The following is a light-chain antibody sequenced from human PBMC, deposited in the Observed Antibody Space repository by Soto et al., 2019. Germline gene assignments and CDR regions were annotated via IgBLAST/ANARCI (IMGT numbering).Light chain of an antibody. Sequence: QSVLTQPASWSDSAGQSITISCTGTISDVGGYNYVSWYQQHPGNAPKLMIYEVSNRPSGVSNRFSGSKSGNTASLTISGLQAEDEADYYCSSYTNNSTYVFGPGTKVTVL. J-gene: IGLJ1*01. CDR1: ISDVGGYNY. V-gene: IGLV2-14*01. CDR2: EVS. CDR3: SSYTNNSTYV.